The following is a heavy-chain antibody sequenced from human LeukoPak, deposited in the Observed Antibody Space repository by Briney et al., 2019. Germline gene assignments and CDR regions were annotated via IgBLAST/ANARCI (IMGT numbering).Heavy chain of an antibody. CDR2: IYYSGST. V-gene: IGHV4-59*01. J-gene: IGHJ6*02. Sequence: SETLSLTYTVSGGSISSYYWSWIRQPPGKGLEWIGYIYYSGSTNYNPSLKSRVTISVDTSKNQFSLKLSSVTAADTAVYYCARTHYDFWSGYGYGMDVWGQGTTVTVSS. D-gene: IGHD3-3*01. CDR1: GGSISSYY. CDR3: ARTHYDFWSGYGYGMDV.